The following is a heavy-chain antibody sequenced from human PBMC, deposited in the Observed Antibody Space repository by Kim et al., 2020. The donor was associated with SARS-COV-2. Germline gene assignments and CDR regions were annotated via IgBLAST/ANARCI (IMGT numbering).Heavy chain of an antibody. D-gene: IGHD3-9*01. CDR1: GGSISSSSYY. CDR3: ARGLRYFDWLEPHYYFDY. J-gene: IGHJ4*02. CDR2: IYYSGST. V-gene: IGHV4-39*07. Sequence: SETLSLTCTVSGGSISSSSYYWGWIRQPPGKGLEWIGSIYYSGSTYYNPSLKSRVTISVDTSKNQFSLKLSSVTAADTAVYYCARGLRYFDWLEPHYYFDYWGQGTLVTVSS.